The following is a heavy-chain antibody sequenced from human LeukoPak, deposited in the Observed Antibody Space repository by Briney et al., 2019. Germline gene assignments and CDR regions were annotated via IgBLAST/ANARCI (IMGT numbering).Heavy chain of an antibody. CDR1: GGSISSYY. V-gene: IGHV4-59*01. D-gene: IGHD3-22*01. CDR2: IYYSGST. CDR3: ARVNYYDSSGYLYYGMDV. Sequence: SETLSLTCTVSGGSISSYYWSWIRQPPGKGLEWIGYIYYSGSTNYNPSLKSRVTISVDTSKNQFSLKLSSVTAADTAVYYCARVNYYDSSGYLYYGMDVWGQGTTVTVSS. J-gene: IGHJ6*02.